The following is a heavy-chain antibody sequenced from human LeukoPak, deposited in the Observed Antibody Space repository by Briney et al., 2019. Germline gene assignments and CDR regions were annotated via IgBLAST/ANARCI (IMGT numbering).Heavy chain of an antibody. Sequence: GGSLRLSCAASGFLVSDNYMHWLRQAPGKGLEWVSVLYTGGSTYYADSGKGRFTISRDNSKNTLYLRMNSLRVEDTAVYYCARDHWNYHAFDYWGQGTLVTVSS. CDR1: GFLVSDNY. J-gene: IGHJ4*02. CDR2: LYTGGST. D-gene: IGHD1-7*01. V-gene: IGHV3-53*01. CDR3: ARDHWNYHAFDY.